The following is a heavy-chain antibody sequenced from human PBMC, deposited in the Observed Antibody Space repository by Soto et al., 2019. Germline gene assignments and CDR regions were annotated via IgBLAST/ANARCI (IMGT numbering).Heavy chain of an antibody. CDR3: ARVIWSGHLLSQR. D-gene: IGHD3-3*01. Sequence: EVQVVESGGGLVQPGGSLRLSCPASGFTFSSNSMNWVRQAPGKGLEWISYISSSSSTIYADSVKGRFNISRDNDKNSLYLQLKSLRDQNTVVYYCARVIWSGHLLSQRWGQGPLVIVSS. J-gene: IGHJ4*02. V-gene: IGHV3-48*02. CDR2: ISSSSSTI. CDR1: GFTFSSNS.